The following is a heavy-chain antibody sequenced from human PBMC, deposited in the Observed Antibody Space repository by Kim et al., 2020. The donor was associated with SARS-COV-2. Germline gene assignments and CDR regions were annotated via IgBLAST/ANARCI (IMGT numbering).Heavy chain of an antibody. J-gene: IGHJ4*02. V-gene: IGHV3-30*18. CDR3: AKDYFPHRELMYYFDY. CDR1: GFTFSSYG. CDR2: ISYDGSNK. D-gene: IGHD3-9*01. Sequence: GGSLRLSCAASGFTFSSYGMHWVRQAPGKGLEWVAVISYDGSNKYYADSVKGRFTISRDNSKNTLYLQMNSLRAEDTAVYYCAKDYFPHRELMYYFDYWGQGTLVTVSS.